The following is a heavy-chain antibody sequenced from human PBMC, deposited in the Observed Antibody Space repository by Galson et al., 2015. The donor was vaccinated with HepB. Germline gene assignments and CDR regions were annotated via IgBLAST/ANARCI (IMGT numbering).Heavy chain of an antibody. Sequence: SVKVSCKASGGTFSSYAISWVRQAPGQGLEWMGRIIPILGIANYAQKFQGRVTITADKSTSTAYMELSSLRSEDTAVYYCARVTIFEDGCRFDPWGQGTLVTVSS. CDR3: ARVTIFEDGCRFDP. V-gene: IGHV1-69*04. J-gene: IGHJ5*02. CDR2: IIPILGIA. CDR1: GGTFSSYA. D-gene: IGHD3-3*01.